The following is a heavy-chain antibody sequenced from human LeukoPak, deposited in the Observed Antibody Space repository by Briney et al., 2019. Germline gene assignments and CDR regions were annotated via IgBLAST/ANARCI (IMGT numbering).Heavy chain of an antibody. V-gene: IGHV3-23*01. CDR2: ISGSGDST. CDR3: AKQRGYTYGYPFDS. J-gene: IGHJ4*02. CDR1: GFTFSSYA. D-gene: IGHD5-18*01. Sequence: GGSLRLSCAASGFTFSSYAMNWVRQAPGKGLEWVSTISGSGDSTYYADSVKGRFTISRDNSESTLYVHMSSLRAEDTAVYYCAKQRGYTYGYPFDSWGQGILVTVSS.